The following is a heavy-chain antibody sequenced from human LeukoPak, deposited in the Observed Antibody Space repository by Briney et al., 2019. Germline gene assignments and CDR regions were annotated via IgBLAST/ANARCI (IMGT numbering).Heavy chain of an antibody. CDR3: ARGFFFLTGFHPFDY. CDR1: GGSISSSSYY. D-gene: IGHD3-9*01. J-gene: IGHJ4*02. Sequence: SETLSLTCTVSGGSISSSSYYWGWIRQPPGTGLEWIGSIYYSGSTYYNPSLKSRVTISVDTSKNQFSLKLSSVTAADTAVYSWARGFFFLTGFHPFDYWGQGTLVTVSS. V-gene: IGHV4-39*07. CDR2: IYYSGST.